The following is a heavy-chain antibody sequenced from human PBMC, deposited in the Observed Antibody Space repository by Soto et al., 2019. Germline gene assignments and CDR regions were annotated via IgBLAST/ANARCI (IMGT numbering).Heavy chain of an antibody. Sequence: EVQLVESGGGLVQPGGSLRLSCAASGFTVSSNYMSWVRQAPGKGLEWVSVIYSGGSTYYADSVKGRFTISRHNSKNTLYLQMNSLRAEDTAVYYCARVSGVVTNPYYYYMDVWRKGTTVTVTS. J-gene: IGHJ6*03. D-gene: IGHD3-3*01. CDR1: GFTVSSNY. CDR2: IYSGGST. CDR3: ARVSGVVTNPYYYYMDV. V-gene: IGHV3-53*04.